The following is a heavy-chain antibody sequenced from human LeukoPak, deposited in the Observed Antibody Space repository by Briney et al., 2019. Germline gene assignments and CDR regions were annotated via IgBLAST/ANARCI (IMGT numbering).Heavy chain of an antibody. Sequence: GGSLRLSCAASGFTFSSYAMSWVRQAPGKVLEWVSAISGSGGSTYYADSVKGRFTISRDNSKNTLYLQMNSLRAEDTAVYYCANRDYYGTDDYWGQGTLVTVSS. D-gene: IGHD3-22*01. CDR3: ANRDYYGTDDY. CDR1: GFTFSSYA. V-gene: IGHV3-23*01. J-gene: IGHJ4*02. CDR2: ISGSGGST.